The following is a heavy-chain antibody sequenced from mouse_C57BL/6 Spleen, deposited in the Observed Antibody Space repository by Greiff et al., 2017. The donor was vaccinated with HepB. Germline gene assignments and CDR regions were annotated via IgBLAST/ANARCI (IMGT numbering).Heavy chain of an antibody. V-gene: IGHV1-55*01. CDR2: IYPGSGST. CDR3: ARNYGSSYCDY. CDR1: GYTFTSYW. J-gene: IGHJ2*01. D-gene: IGHD1-1*01. Sequence: QVHVKQPGAELVKPGASVKMSCKASGYTFTSYWITWVKQRPGQGLEWIGDIYPGSGSTNYNEKFKSKATLTVDTSSSTAYMQLSSLTSEDSAVYYCARNYGSSYCDYWGQGTTLTVSS.